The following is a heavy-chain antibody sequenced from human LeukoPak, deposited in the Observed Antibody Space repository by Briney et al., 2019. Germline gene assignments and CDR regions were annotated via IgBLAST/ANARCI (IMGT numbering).Heavy chain of an antibody. Sequence: SETLSLTGTVSGGSISSSSYYWGWIRQPPGKGLEWIGSIYYSGSTYYNPSLKSRVTMLVDTSKNQFSLKLSSVTAADTAVYYCARDSHPLTAFDIWGQGTMVTVSS. J-gene: IGHJ3*02. CDR2: IYYSGST. V-gene: IGHV4-39*07. CDR3: ARDSHPLTAFDI. CDR1: GGSISSSSYY.